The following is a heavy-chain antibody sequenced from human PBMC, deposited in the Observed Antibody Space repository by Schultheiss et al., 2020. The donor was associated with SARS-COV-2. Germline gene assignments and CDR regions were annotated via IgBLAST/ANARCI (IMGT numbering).Heavy chain of an antibody. CDR3: ARFYCTNGVCYFDY. CDR1: GGSISSSSYY. CDR2: IYYSGST. J-gene: IGHJ4*02. Sequence: SQTLSLTCTVSGGSISSSSYYWGWIRQPPGKGLEWIGSIYYSGSTYYNPSLKSRVTISVDTSKNQFSLKLSSVTAADTAVYYCARFYCTNGVCYFDYWGQGTLVTVSS. D-gene: IGHD2-8*01. V-gene: IGHV4-39*07.